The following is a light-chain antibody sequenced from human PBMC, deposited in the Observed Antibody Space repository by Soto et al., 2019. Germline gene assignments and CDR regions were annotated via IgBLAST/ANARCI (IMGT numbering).Light chain of an antibody. CDR1: QSLGGN. CDR3: QQHNNWPRT. Sequence: EIVMTQSPATLAVSPGDTATLSCRASQSLGGNLAWYQQKPGQAPRLLIYAASNRATGIPDRFSGSGSGTDFTLTISSLQSEDFAVYYCQQHNNWPRTFGPGTKVDIK. J-gene: IGKJ1*01. V-gene: IGKV3D-15*01. CDR2: AAS.